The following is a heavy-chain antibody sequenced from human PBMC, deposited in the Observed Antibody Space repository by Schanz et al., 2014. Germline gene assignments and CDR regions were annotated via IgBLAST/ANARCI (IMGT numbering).Heavy chain of an antibody. CDR3: ARGPSRGTYYYGMDV. J-gene: IGHJ6*02. V-gene: IGHV3-30*04. D-gene: IGHD2-2*01. CDR1: GFTFSSYA. CDR2: SSYDVSIK. Sequence: QVQLVESGGGVVQPGRSLRLSCAASGFTFSSYAMRWVRQAPGKGLEWVALSSYDVSIKDYSDSVKGRFTISRDNSKDTLYLQMNSLRDEDTAVYYCARGPSRGTYYYGMDVWGQGTTVTDSS.